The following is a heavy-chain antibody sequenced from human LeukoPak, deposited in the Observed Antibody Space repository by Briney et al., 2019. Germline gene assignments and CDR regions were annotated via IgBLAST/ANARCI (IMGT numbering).Heavy chain of an antibody. CDR1: GYTFTGYY. Sequence: GASVKVSCKASGYTFTGYYMHWVRQAPGQGLEWMGWINPNSGGTNYAQKFQGRVTMTRNTSISTAYMELSRLRSDDTAVYYCATDLIEVGATLFDYWGQGTLVTVSS. V-gene: IGHV1-2*02. J-gene: IGHJ4*02. D-gene: IGHD1-26*01. CDR3: ATDLIEVGATLFDY. CDR2: INPNSGGT.